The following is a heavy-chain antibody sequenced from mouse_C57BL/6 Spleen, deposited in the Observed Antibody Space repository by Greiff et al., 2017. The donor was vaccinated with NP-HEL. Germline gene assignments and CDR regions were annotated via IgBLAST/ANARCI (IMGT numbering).Heavy chain of an antibody. Sequence: VQLQQSGAELVKPGASVKISCKASGYAFSSYWMNWVKQRPGKGLEWIGQIYPGDGATNYNGKFKGKATLTAAKSSSTAYMQLSSLTSEDSAVYVCARYPYYMNVTYAMDYWGQGTSVTVSS. D-gene: IGHD2-12*01. CDR1: GYAFSSYW. V-gene: IGHV1-80*01. CDR2: IYPGDGAT. J-gene: IGHJ4*01. CDR3: ARYPYYMNVTYAMDY.